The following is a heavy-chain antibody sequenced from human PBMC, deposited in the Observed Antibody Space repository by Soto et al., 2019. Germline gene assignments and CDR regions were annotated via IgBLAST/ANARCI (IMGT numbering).Heavy chain of an antibody. J-gene: IGHJ5*02. Sequence: EVQLVESGGGSVQPGGSLRLSCVASGFRFDDYAMHWVRQRPGKGLEWVSGINWNSDTIGYDDSVKGRFIVSRDNAEGSLLLQMSSLRAEDTAIYCCGRSNSNDLYYHVASWGQGTPVTVSS. CDR3: GRSNSNDLYYHVAS. CDR1: GFRFDDYA. D-gene: IGHD3-16*01. V-gene: IGHV3-9*01. CDR2: INWNSDTI.